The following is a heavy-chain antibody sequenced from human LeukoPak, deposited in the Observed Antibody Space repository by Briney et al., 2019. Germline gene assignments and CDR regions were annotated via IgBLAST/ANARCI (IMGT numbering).Heavy chain of an antibody. V-gene: IGHV3-9*01. D-gene: IGHD6-19*01. Sequence: PGGSLRLACAASGFTFDDYAMHWDRQVPGKGLDWVAGISWNSGIIVYADSVKGRFTISRDSAKNSLYLQMNSLRPEDTALYYCAKVAAYSSGWYDSWGQGTLVTVSS. J-gene: IGHJ5*01. CDR1: GFTFDDYA. CDR2: ISWNSGII. CDR3: AKVAAYSSGWYDS.